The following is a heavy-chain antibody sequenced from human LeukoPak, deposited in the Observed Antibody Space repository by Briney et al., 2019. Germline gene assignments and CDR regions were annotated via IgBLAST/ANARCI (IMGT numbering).Heavy chain of an antibody. J-gene: IGHJ4*02. Sequence: GGSLRLSCVASGFAVGSNYMSWVRQAPGKGLEWVPLIYSGGAIRYADSVKGRFTISRDNSKNTLYLQMNSLSAEDSAVYYCAIGGYCGATNCYIAYWGQGTLVTVSS. V-gene: IGHV3-53*01. CDR2: IYSGGAI. CDR3: AIGGYCGATNCYIAY. D-gene: IGHD2-2*02. CDR1: GFAVGSNY.